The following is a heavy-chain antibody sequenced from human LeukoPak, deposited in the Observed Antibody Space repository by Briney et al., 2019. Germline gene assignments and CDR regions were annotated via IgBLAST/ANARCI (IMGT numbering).Heavy chain of an antibody. D-gene: IGHD3-22*01. J-gene: IGHJ4*02. CDR2: MSYSGRT. Sequence: SETLSLTCTVSGGSISSSSYYWGWIRQPPGKGLEWIGSMSYSGRTYYNPSLKSRVTISVDTSKNQFSLKLSSVTAADTAVYYCARDLIAYYYDSSGYMSGSNWGQGTLVTVSS. V-gene: IGHV4-39*07. CDR3: ARDLIAYYYDSSGYMSGSN. CDR1: GGSISSSSYY.